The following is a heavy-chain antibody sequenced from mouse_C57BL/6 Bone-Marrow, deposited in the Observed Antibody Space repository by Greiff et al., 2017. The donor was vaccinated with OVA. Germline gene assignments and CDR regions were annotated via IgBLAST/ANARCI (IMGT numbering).Heavy chain of an antibody. J-gene: IGHJ3*01. CDR1: GYTFTDYD. Sequence: EVKLQQSGPELVKPGASVKISCKASGYTFTDYDMNWVKQSHGKSLEWIGDINPNNGGTSYKQKFQGKATLTVDKSSSTAYMELRSLTSEDSAVYYCARGAYWGQGTLVTVSA. CDR2: INPNNGGT. CDR3: ARGAY. V-gene: IGHV1-26*01.